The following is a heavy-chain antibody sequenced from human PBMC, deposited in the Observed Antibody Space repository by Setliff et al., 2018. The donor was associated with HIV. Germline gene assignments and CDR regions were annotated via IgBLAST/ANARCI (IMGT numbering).Heavy chain of an antibody. Sequence: PGESLKISCAASGLIVNTNYMNWVRQAPGKGLEWVSSISSSSSYIYYADSVKCRFTITRDNAKKSLYLQMNSLRAEDTAVYYCARMWSYYDFWSGYYYWGQGTLVTVSS. D-gene: IGHD3-3*01. J-gene: IGHJ4*02. CDR3: ARMWSYYDFWSGYYY. V-gene: IGHV3-21*01. CDR2: ISSSSSYI. CDR1: GLIVNTNY.